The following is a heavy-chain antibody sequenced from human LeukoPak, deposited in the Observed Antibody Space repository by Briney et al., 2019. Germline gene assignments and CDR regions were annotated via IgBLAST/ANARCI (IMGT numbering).Heavy chain of an antibody. CDR1: GFTFSSHG. D-gene: IGHD3-16*02. V-gene: IGHV3-7*01. J-gene: IGHJ4*02. Sequence: PGGSLRLSCAASGFTFSSHGMNWVRRAPGKGLEWVANIKQDGSEKYYVDSVKGRFTISRDNAKNSLYLQMNSLRAEDTAVYYCARGGYDYVWGSYRFDYWGQGTLVTVSS. CDR3: ARGGYDYVWGSYRFDY. CDR2: IKQDGSEK.